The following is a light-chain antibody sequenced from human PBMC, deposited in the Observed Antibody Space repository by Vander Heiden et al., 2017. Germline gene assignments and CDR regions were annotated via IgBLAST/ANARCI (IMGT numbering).Light chain of an antibody. CDR2: DAS. J-gene: IGKJ4*01. Sequence: DIQLTRSPSSLSASVGDRVTITCRASQIISSYLNWYQQKPGTAPKLLIYDASSLQSGVPSRFSGSGSGSDFTLTISSLQAEDFASYYCQQSYSSPLTFGGGTKVEIK. V-gene: IGKV1-39*01. CDR1: QIISSY. CDR3: QQSYSSPLT.